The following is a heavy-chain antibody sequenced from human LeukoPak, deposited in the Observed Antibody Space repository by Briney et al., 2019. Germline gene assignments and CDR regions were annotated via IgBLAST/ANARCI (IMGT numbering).Heavy chain of an antibody. Sequence: PGGSLRLSCAASGFSFSNYAMSWVRQAPGKGLEWVSGISGNGANTYYADSVKGRFTISRDNSKNTLYLQMTSLRAEDTAVYYCTKRDFYDSSGFSPFFYVWGQGTLVAVSS. D-gene: IGHD3-22*01. CDR3: TKRDFYDSSGFSPFFYV. J-gene: IGHJ1*01. CDR2: ISGNGANT. V-gene: IGHV3-23*01. CDR1: GFSFSNYA.